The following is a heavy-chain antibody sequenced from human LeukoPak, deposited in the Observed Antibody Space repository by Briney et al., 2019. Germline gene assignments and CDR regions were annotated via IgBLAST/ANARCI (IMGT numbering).Heavy chain of an antibody. CDR1: GFTFSSYA. CDR3: AKGASYYDFWSALYHWFDP. J-gene: IGHJ5*02. CDR2: ISGSGGST. D-gene: IGHD3-3*01. Sequence: GASLRLSCAASGFTFSSYAMSWVRQAPGQGLDWVSAISGSGGSTYYADSVKGRFTISRDNSKNTLYLQMNSLIAEDTAVYYCAKGASYYDFWSALYHWFDPWGQGTLVTVSS. V-gene: IGHV3-23*01.